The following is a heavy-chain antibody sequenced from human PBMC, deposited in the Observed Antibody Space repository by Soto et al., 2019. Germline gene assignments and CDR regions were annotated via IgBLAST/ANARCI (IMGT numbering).Heavy chain of an antibody. D-gene: IGHD2-15*01. CDR3: ARGIATGQLDP. V-gene: IGHV1-3*01. CDR2: INADNGDT. J-gene: IGHJ5*02. Sequence: ASVKVSCKPAGYGFSSYVLHWVRQAPGQGLEWMGWINADNGDTKYSQKFQDRVTITRDTSASTAYMDLSSLRSEDTAVYYCARGIATGQLDPWGQGTLVTVSS. CDR1: GYGFSSYV.